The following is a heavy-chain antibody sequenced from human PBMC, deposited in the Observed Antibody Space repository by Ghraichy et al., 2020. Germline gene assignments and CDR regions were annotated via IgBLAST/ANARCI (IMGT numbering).Heavy chain of an antibody. V-gene: IGHV4-59*01. CDR2: IYYSGST. D-gene: IGHD3-16*01. J-gene: IGHJ6*03. CDR3: AREGGYMITFGGVTRSYYYYMDV. CDR1: GGSISSYY. Sequence: SQTLSLTCTVSGGSISSYYWSWIRQPPGKGLEWIGYIYYSGSTNYNPSLKSRVTISVDTSKNQFSLKLSSVTAADTAVYYCAREGGYMITFGGVTRSYYYYMDVWGKGTTVTVSS.